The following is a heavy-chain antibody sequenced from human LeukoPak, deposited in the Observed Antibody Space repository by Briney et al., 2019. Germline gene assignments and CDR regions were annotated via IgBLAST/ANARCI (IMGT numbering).Heavy chain of an antibody. CDR1: GGTFSSYA. CDR3: ASSGGRYYNQPHYYYYMDV. Sequence: ASVKVSCKASGGTFSSYAISWVRQAPGQGLEWMGGIIPIFGTANYAQKFQGRVTITTDESTSTAYMELSRLRSEDTAVYYCASSGGRYYNQPHYYYYMDVWGKGTTVTVSS. J-gene: IGHJ6*03. CDR2: IIPIFGTA. V-gene: IGHV1-69*05. D-gene: IGHD1-26*01.